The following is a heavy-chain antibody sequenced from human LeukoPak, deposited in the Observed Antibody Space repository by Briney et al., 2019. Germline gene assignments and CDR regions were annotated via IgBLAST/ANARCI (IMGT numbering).Heavy chain of an antibody. V-gene: IGHV4-39*01. CDR2: IYYSGST. Sequence: PSATLSLTCTVSGGSISSSSYYWGWIRQPPGKGLEWIGSIYYSGSTYYNPSLKSRVTISVDTSKNQFSLKLSSVTAADTAVYYCARLVGSGSYYDYWGQGTLVTVSS. CDR3: ARLVGSGSYYDY. D-gene: IGHD3-10*01. J-gene: IGHJ4*02. CDR1: GGSISSSSYY.